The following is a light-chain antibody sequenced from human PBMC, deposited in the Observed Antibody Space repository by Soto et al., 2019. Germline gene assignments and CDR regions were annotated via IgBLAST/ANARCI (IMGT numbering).Light chain of an antibody. CDR3: GTWDSSLSADV. Sequence: QSVLTQPPSVSAAPGQKVTISCSGSSSDIGNNYVSWYQHLPGTAPKLLIYENNKRPSGIPDRFSGSKSGTSATLGIIGLQTGDEADYYCGTWDSSLSADVFGTGTKLTVL. CDR1: SSDIGNNY. J-gene: IGLJ1*01. V-gene: IGLV1-51*02. CDR2: ENN.